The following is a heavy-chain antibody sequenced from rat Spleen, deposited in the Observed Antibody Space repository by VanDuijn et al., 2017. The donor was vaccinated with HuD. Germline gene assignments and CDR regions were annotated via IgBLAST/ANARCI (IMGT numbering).Heavy chain of an antibody. V-gene: IGHV5-58*01. CDR2: INPDGGRT. Sequence: EVQLVESGGGSVQPGRSLKLSCAASGFTFSSYWMYWVRQAPGKGLEWVSSINPDGGRTYYPDSVKGRFTISRDNTENTVYLQMNSLRSEDTATYCCPVSGYGYWGQGVMVTVSS. CDR3: PVSGYGY. D-gene: IGHD4-3*01. J-gene: IGHJ2*01. CDR1: GFTFSSYW.